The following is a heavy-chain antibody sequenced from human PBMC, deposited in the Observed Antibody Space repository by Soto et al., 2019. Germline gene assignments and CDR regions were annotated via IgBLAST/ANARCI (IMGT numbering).Heavy chain of an antibody. V-gene: IGHV1-2*02. CDR2: INPNSGGT. CDR3: ARAGDDAFDI. CDR1: GYTFTGYY. J-gene: IGHJ3*02. Sequence: GASVEVSCKASGYTFTGYYMHWVRQAPGQGLEWMGWINPNSGGTNYAQKFQGRVTMTRDTSISTAYMELSRLSSDGTAVYYCARAGDDAFDIWGQGTMGTVSS. D-gene: IGHD6-19*01.